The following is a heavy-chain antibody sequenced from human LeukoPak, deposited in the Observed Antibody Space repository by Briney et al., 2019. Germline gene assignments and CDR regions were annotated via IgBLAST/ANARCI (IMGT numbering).Heavy chain of an antibody. Sequence: SETLSLTCTVSGGSVSGDGYYWSWIRQPPGKGLEWIGEINHSGSTNYNPSLKSRVTISVDTSKNQFSLKLSSVTAADTAVYYCARGLVITTVWFDPWGQGTLVTVSS. CDR1: GGSVSGDGYY. CDR3: ARGLVITTVWFDP. D-gene: IGHD3-22*01. J-gene: IGHJ5*02. V-gene: IGHV4-34*01. CDR2: INHSGST.